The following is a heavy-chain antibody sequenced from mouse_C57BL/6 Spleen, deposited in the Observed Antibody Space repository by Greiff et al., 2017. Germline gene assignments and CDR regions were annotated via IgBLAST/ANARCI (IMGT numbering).Heavy chain of an antibody. CDR3: ARDGGDYYAMDY. Sequence: QVQLQQPGAELVRPGSSVKLSCKASGYTFTSYWMDWVKQRPGQGLEWIGNIYPSDSETHYNQKFKDKATLTVDKSSSTAYMQLSSLTSADSAVYYCARDGGDYYAMDYWGQGTSVTVSS. CDR1: GYTFTSYW. D-gene: IGHD2-3*01. V-gene: IGHV1-61*01. J-gene: IGHJ4*01. CDR2: IYPSDSET.